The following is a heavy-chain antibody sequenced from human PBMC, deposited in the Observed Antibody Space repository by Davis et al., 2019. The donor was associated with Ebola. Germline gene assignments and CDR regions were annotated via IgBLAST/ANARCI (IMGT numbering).Heavy chain of an antibody. CDR2: IRTSSTP. CDR1: GVPLSNLG. D-gene: IGHD3-9*01. J-gene: IGHJ4*02. Sequence: GESLKISCTVSGVPLSNLGIRWVRQAPGKGLEWVSTIRTSSTPHLPDSVRGRFTVSRDNSRNTVYLQMDNLRAEDTALYYCSRYGFAWYYSANWGQGALVTVSS. V-gene: IGHV3-23*05. CDR3: SRYGFAWYYSAN.